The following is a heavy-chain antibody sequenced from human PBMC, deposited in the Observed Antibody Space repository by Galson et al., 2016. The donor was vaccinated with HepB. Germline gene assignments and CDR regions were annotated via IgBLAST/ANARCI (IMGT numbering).Heavy chain of an antibody. CDR1: GFTFSSYA. V-gene: IGHV3-23*01. J-gene: IGHJ5*02. CDR2: ISGGVDRT. D-gene: IGHD7-27*01. Sequence: SLRLSCAASGFTFSSYAMNWVRQAPGKGLEWVSAISGGVDRTFYADSVKGRFTISRDTSKNTLYLQMNSLRAEDTAVYYCAKSLTGSPLSWFDPWGQGTLVTVSS. CDR3: AKSLTGSPLSWFDP.